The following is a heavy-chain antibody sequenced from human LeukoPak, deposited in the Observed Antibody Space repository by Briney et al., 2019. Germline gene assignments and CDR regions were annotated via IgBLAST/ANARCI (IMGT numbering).Heavy chain of an antibody. Sequence: SETLSLTCTVSGYSISSGYYWGWIRQPPGKGLEWIGIISHSGSTNSNPSLKSRVTISLDTSKNQFSLKLRSVTAADTAVYYCARVNYYDKVGLDWGQGTLVTVSS. CDR1: GYSISSGYY. J-gene: IGHJ4*02. CDR2: ISHSGST. CDR3: ARVNYYDKVGLD. D-gene: IGHD3-22*01. V-gene: IGHV4-38-2*02.